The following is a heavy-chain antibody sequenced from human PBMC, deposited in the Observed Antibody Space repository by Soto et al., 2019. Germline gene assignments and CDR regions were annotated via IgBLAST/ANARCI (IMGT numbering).Heavy chain of an antibody. CDR1: GGSISSSSYY. CDR3: ARFIAAAGNI. D-gene: IGHD6-13*01. V-gene: IGHV4-39*01. Sequence: PSETLSLTCTVSGGSISSSSYYWGWIRQPPGKGLEWIGSIYYSGSTYYNPSLKSRVTISVDTSKNQFSLKLSSVTAADTAVYYCARFIAAAGNIWGQGTLVTVSS. J-gene: IGHJ4*02. CDR2: IYYSGST.